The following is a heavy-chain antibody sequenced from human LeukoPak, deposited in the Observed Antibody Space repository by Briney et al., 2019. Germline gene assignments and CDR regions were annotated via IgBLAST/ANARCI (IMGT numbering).Heavy chain of an antibody. CDR1: GITFNNYA. Sequence: GGSLRLSCAASGITFNNYAMSWVRQAPGKGLEWVSGISDSGDGTYYADSVKGRFSISIDNSKNTLYLQMNSLRAEDTAVYYCVGSGWYGYFDYWGQGTLVTVSS. CDR2: ISDSGDGT. V-gene: IGHV3-23*01. D-gene: IGHD6-19*01. CDR3: VGSGWYGYFDY. J-gene: IGHJ4*02.